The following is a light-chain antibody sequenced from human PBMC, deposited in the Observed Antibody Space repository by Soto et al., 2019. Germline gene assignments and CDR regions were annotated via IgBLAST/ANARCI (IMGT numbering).Light chain of an antibody. CDR1: QGIRND. CDR3: LQDYNYPLT. V-gene: IGKV1-6*01. CDR2: AAS. Sequence: AIQMTQSPSSLSASVGDRVTITCRASQGIRNDLGWYQQKPGRAPKLLIYAASSLQSGVPSRFSGSGSGTDFTLTISSLLPEDFATYYCLQDYNYPLTFGQGTKVDIK. J-gene: IGKJ1*01.